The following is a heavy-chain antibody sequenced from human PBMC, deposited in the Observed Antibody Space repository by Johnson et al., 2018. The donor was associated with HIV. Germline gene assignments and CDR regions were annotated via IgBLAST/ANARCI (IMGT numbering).Heavy chain of an antibody. Sequence: QVQLVESGGGVVQPGRSLRLSCAASGFTFSSYAMHWVRKAPGKGLEWVAVISYDGSIKYYADSVKGRFTISRDNSKNTLYLQMNSQRAEDTAAYYCARDRCSSTSCIDAFDIWGQGTMVTVSS. D-gene: IGHD2-2*01. CDR2: ISYDGSIK. CDR1: GFTFSSYA. CDR3: ARDRCSSTSCIDAFDI. V-gene: IGHV3-30*04. J-gene: IGHJ3*02.